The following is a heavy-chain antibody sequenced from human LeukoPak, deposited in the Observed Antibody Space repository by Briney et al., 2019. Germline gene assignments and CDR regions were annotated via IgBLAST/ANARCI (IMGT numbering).Heavy chain of an antibody. Sequence: ASVKVSCKASGYTFTSYGISWVRQAPGQGLEWMGWISAYNGNTNYAQTLQGRVTMTTDTSTSTAYMELSSLRSEDTAVYYCARGGQQLVRDYYYYGMDVWGQGTTVTVSS. CDR2: ISAYNGNT. CDR3: ARGGQQLVRDYYYYGMDV. CDR1: GYTFTSYG. V-gene: IGHV1-18*01. J-gene: IGHJ6*02. D-gene: IGHD6-13*01.